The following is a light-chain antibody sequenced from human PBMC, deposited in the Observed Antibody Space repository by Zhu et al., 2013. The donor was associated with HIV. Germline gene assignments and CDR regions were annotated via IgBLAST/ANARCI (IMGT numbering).Light chain of an antibody. CDR1: QSVTSNY. Sequence: DIVLTQSPGTLSLSPGERATLSCRATQSVTSNYFAWFQQKPGQAPRLLIHQASIRATGIPDRFSGSGSGTDFTLTISRLEPEDFAVYYCQQYGSSPETFGQGTKVAIK. V-gene: IGKV3-20*01. CDR3: QQYGSSPET. CDR2: QAS. J-gene: IGKJ1*01.